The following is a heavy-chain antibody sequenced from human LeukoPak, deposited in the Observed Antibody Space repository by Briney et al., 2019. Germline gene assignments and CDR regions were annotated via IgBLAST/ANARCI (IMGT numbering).Heavy chain of an antibody. J-gene: IGHJ4*02. V-gene: IGHV1-18*01. CDR2: ISAYNGNT. CDR1: GYSFTSYG. CDR3: ARSLRGGSYYDY. D-gene: IGHD1-26*01. Sequence: ASVKVSCKTSGYSFTSYGISWVRQAPGQGLEWMGWISAYNGNTNYAQKLQGRVTMTTDTSTSTAYMELRSLRSDDTAVYYCARSLRGGSYYDYWGQGTLVTVSS.